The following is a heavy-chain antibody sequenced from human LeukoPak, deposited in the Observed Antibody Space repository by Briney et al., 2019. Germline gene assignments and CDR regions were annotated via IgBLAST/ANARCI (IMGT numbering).Heavy chain of an antibody. CDR3: ARTQRGGTVTRWIDY. CDR2: INHSGST. D-gene: IGHD4-17*01. V-gene: IGHV4-34*01. J-gene: IGHJ4*02. CDR1: GGSFSGYY. Sequence: SETLSLTCAVYGGSFSGYYWSWIRQPPGKGLEWIGEINHSGSTNYNPSLKSRVTISVDTSKNQFSLKLSSVTAADTAVYYCARTQRGGTVTRWIDYWGQGTLVTVSS.